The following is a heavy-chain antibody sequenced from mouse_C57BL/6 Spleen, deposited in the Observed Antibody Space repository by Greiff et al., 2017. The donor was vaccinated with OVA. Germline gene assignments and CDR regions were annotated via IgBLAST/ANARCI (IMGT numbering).Heavy chain of an antibody. J-gene: IGHJ2*01. CDR1: GYAFSSSW. CDR2: IYPGDGDT. V-gene: IGHV1-82*01. Sequence: QVQLKQSGPELVKPGASVKISCKASGYAFSSSWMNWVKQRPGKGLEWIGRIYPGDGDTNYNGKFKGKATLTADKFSSTAYMQLSSLTSEDSAVYFCARPFFDYWGQGTTLTVSS. CDR3: ARPFFDY.